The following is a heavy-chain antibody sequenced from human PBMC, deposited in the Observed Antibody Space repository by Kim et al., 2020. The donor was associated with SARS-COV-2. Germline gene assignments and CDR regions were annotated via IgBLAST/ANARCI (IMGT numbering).Heavy chain of an antibody. CDR3: AKDRGSGWYTGGYFQH. V-gene: IGHV3-9*01. J-gene: IGHJ1*01. Sequence: SVKGRFTISRDNAKNSLYLQMNSLRAEDTALYYCAKDRGSGWYTGGYFQHWGQGTLVTVSS. D-gene: IGHD6-19*01.